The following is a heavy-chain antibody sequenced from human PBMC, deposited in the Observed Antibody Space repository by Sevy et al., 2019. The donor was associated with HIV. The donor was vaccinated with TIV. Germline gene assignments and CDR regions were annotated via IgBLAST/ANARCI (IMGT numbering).Heavy chain of an antibody. CDR3: AREGGYTDQRMDV. D-gene: IGHD5-12*01. CDR1: GFTFSNYD. Sequence: GSLRLSCAASGFTFSNYDMNWVRQAPGKGVEWVSYISSDSSRIYYADSVKGRLTISRDNAKNSLYVQMNRLRAEDTAVYYCAREGGYTDQRMDVWGQGTTVTVSS. J-gene: IGHJ6*02. V-gene: IGHV3-48*01. CDR2: ISSDSSRI.